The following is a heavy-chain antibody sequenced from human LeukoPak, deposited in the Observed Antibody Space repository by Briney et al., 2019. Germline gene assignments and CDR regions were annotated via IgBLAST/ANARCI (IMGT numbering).Heavy chain of an antibody. J-gene: IGHJ3*02. CDR1: GFTFSSYG. CDR2: IRYDGSNK. D-gene: IGHD3-10*01. Sequence: GGSLRLSCAASGFTFSSYGMHWVRQAPGKGLEWVAFIRYDGSNKYYADSVKGRFTISRDNSKNTLYLQMNSLRAEDTAVYYCAKGGFTMVRGHDAFDIWGQGTMVTVSS. CDR3: AKGGFTMVRGHDAFDI. V-gene: IGHV3-30*02.